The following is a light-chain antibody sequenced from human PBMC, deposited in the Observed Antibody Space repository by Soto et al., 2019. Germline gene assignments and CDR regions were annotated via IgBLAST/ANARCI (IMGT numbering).Light chain of an antibody. CDR2: GIS. Sequence: EIVMTQSPATLSVSPGERATLSCRASQSVSSNLAWYQQKPGQAPRLLIYGISTRATDIPARFSGSGSGTDFTLTISRLEPEDFAVYYCQQYNSWPRTFGQGTKVDIK. CDR3: QQYNSWPRT. V-gene: IGKV3-15*01. CDR1: QSVSSN. J-gene: IGKJ1*01.